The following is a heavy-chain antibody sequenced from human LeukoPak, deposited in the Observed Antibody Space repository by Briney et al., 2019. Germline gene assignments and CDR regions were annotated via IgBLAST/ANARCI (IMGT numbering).Heavy chain of an antibody. CDR2: VKQDGSER. CDR1: GFTFSSYW. Sequence: QPGGSLRLSCAASGFTFSSYWMSWVRQAPGKGLVWVANVKQDGSERYYVDSVKGRFTISRDNTKKSLYLQMNTLRAEDTAVYYCARDLAGPPQEAFDIWGQGTMVTVSS. CDR3: ARDLAGPPQEAFDI. V-gene: IGHV3-7*01. J-gene: IGHJ3*02.